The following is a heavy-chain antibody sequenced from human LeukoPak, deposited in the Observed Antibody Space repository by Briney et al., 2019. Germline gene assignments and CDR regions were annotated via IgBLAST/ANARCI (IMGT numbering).Heavy chain of an antibody. CDR2: ISWNSGSI. Sequence: GRSLRLSCAASGFTFDDYAMHWVRQAPGKGLGWVSGISWNSGSIGYADSVKGRFTISRDNAKNSLHLQMNSLRAEDTALYYCAKDALGADAFDIWGQGTMVTVSS. D-gene: IGHD3-16*01. J-gene: IGHJ3*02. CDR1: GFTFDDYA. CDR3: AKDALGADAFDI. V-gene: IGHV3-9*01.